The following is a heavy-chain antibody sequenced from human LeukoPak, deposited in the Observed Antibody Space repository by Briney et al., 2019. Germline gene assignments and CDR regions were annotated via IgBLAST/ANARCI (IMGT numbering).Heavy chain of an antibody. CDR3: ARTDYYDSSGYPY. CDR1: GGSISSYY. Sequence: SETLSLTCTVSGGSISSYYWSWIRQPPGKGLEWIGYIYYSGSTNYNPSLKSRVTISVDTSKNQFPLKLSSVTAADTAVYYCARTDYYDSSGYPYWGQGTLVTVSS. CDR2: IYYSGST. J-gene: IGHJ4*02. V-gene: IGHV4-59*01. D-gene: IGHD3-22*01.